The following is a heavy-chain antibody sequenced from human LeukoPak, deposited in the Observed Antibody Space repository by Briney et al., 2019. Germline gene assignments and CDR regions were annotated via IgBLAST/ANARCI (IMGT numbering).Heavy chain of an antibody. V-gene: IGHV4-61*01. J-gene: IGHJ6*03. CDR3: ARVETSAWSTSYYYYFHMDV. D-gene: IGHD6-19*01. Sequence: SETLSLTCIVSGDSISCGSYYWTWIRKPPGKGLEWIGYIYSSGSTNYKPSLRSRVTISIDTAKNQFSLKLNSVTAADTAMYYCARVETSAWSTSYYYYFHMDVWGKGTTVTISS. CDR1: GDSISCGSYY. CDR2: IYSSGST.